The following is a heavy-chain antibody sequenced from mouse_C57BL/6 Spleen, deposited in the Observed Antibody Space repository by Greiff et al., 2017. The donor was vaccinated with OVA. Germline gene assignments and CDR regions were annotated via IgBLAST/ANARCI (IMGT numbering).Heavy chain of an antibody. Sequence: QVQLKQSGAELVRPGASVTLSCKASGYTFTDYEMHWVKQTPVHGLEWIGAIDPETGGTAYNQKFKGKAILTADKSSSTAYMELRSLTSEDSAVYYCTREDYGSSYLFAYWGQGTLVTVSA. J-gene: IGHJ3*01. D-gene: IGHD1-1*01. V-gene: IGHV1-15*01. CDR2: IDPETGGT. CDR3: TREDYGSSYLFAY. CDR1: GYTFTDYE.